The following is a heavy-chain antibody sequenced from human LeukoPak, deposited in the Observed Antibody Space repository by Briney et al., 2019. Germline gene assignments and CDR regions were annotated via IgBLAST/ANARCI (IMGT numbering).Heavy chain of an antibody. Sequence: PSETLSLTCAVSGGSISSSNWWSWIRQHSGQGLEWIGYIYYSGSTYYNPSLKSRVTISVDTSKNQFSLKLSSVTAADTAVYYCARDPSLGVGFDYWGQETLVTVSS. CDR1: GGSISSSNW. J-gene: IGHJ4*02. CDR3: ARDPSLGVGFDY. V-gene: IGHV4-31*11. D-gene: IGHD3-16*01. CDR2: IYYSGST.